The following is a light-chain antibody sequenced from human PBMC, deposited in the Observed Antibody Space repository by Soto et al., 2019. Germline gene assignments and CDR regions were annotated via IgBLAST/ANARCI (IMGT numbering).Light chain of an antibody. Sequence: EIVLTQSPGTLSLSPGETATLSCRASQSVSNNYLAWYKQKPGQAPRILIYGASNRATGIPDRFSGSGSGTEFTLTISRLEPEDFAVYYCQQYGSSGTFGQGTKVDIK. CDR1: QSVSNNY. CDR3: QQYGSSGT. CDR2: GAS. J-gene: IGKJ1*01. V-gene: IGKV3-20*01.